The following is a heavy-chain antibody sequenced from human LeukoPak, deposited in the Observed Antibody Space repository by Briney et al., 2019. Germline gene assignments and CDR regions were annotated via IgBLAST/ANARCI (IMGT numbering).Heavy chain of an antibody. Sequence: ASVKFSCKASGYTFTGYYMHWVRQAPRQGLEWMGWINPNSGDTNYAQKFQGRITMTRRTVHSTAYLEPSRLNSDNTAVTYLSGLAICYYYYGMDDWGQGTTVTVSS. V-gene: IGHV1-2*02. J-gene: IGHJ6*02. D-gene: IGHD2-21*01. CDR2: INPNSGDT. CDR3: SGLAICYYYYGMDD. CDR1: GYTFTGYY.